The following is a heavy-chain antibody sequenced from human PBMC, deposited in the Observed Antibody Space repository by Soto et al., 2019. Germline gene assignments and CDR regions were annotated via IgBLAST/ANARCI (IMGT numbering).Heavy chain of an antibody. Sequence: GGSLRPSCAPSSITISRYWMSCVRQTPGKGVEWVANIKQDGSEKYYVDSVKGRFTVSRDNSKNTLYLQMNSLRAEDTAVYNCAKEPVGPDWYFDLCGRGTLVTVSS. CDR1: SITISRYW. V-gene: IGHV3-7*05. CDR3: AKEPVGPDWYFDL. J-gene: IGHJ2*01. CDR2: IKQDGSEK.